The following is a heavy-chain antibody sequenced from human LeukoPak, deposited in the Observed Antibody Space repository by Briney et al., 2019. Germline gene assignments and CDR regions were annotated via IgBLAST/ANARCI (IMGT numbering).Heavy chain of an antibody. V-gene: IGHV4-59*01. Sequence: SETLSLPCTVSGGHIGSYYWSWLRQPPAKGLEWIGYIYYSGSTNYNPSLKSRVPISVAPSKNQSSRKLISVTAADTAVYYCARLAYGSGSSYWGQGTLVTVSS. CDR3: ARLAYGSGSSY. CDR2: IYYSGST. J-gene: IGHJ4*02. CDR1: GGHIGSYY. D-gene: IGHD3-10*01.